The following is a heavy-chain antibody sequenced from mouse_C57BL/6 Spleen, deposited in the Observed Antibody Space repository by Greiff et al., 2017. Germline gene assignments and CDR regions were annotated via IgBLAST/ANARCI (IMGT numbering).Heavy chain of an antibody. CDR3: ARGGLYYYGSSYPRAY. Sequence: QVQLQQSGAELVRPGTSVKLSCKASGYTFTSYWMHWVKQRPGQGLEWIGVIDPSDSYTNYNQKFKGKATLTVDTSSSTAYMQLSSLTSEDSAVYYCARGGLYYYGSSYPRAYWGQGTLVTVSA. CDR1: GYTFTSYW. V-gene: IGHV1-59*01. J-gene: IGHJ3*01. D-gene: IGHD1-1*01. CDR2: IDPSDSYT.